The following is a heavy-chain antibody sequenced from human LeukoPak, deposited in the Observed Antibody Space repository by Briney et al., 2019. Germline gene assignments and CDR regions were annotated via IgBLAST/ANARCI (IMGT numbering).Heavy chain of an antibody. CDR3: AKDYFGATDY. Sequence: GGSLRLSCAASGFTFSSYWMHWVRQAPGKGPVWVSRINSDGSSTSYADSVKGRFTISRDNAKNTLYLQMNSLRAEDTAVYYCAKDYFGATDYWGQGTLVTVSS. CDR2: INSDGSST. V-gene: IGHV3-74*01. D-gene: IGHD1-26*01. J-gene: IGHJ4*02. CDR1: GFTFSSYW.